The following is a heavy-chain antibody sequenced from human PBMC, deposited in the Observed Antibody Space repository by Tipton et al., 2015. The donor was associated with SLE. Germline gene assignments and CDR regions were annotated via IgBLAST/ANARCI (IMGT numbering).Heavy chain of an antibody. CDR1: GASISSGGYY. CDR3: AKGDNNFGH. CDR2: VYYTGAT. V-gene: IGHV4-31*03. Sequence: TLSLTCSVSGASISSGGYYWSWIRQHPGKGPEWIGYVYYTGATYYNPSLESRVTVSVDTSKNQFSLTLNSVTAADTAVYYCAKGDNNFGHWGQGTLVTVSS. J-gene: IGHJ4*02. D-gene: IGHD4-11*01.